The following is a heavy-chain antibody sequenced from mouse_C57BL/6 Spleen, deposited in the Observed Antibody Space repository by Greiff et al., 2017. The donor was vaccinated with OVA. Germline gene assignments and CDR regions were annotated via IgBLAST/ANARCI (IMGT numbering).Heavy chain of an antibody. CDR3: ARLRSNYLYFDY. Sequence: QVQLQQPGAELVRPGSSVKLSCKASGYTFTSYWMHWVKQRPIQGLEWIGNIDPSDSETHYNQKFKDKATLTVDKSSSTAYMQLSSLTSEDSAVYYCARLRSNYLYFDYWGQGTTLTVSS. CDR1: GYTFTSYW. V-gene: IGHV1-52*01. J-gene: IGHJ2*01. D-gene: IGHD2-5*01. CDR2: IDPSDSET.